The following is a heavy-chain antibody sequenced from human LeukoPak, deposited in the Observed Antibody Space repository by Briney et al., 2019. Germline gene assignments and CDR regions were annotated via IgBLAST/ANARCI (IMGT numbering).Heavy chain of an antibody. V-gene: IGHV1-46*03. Sequence: GASVKVSRKASGYTFTSYYMHWVRQAPGQGLEWMGIINPSGGSTSYAQKFQGRVTMTRDTSTSTVYMELSSLRSEDTAVYYCARDTAGTYSWNWFDPWGQGTLVTVSS. CDR2: INPSGGST. CDR1: GYTFTSYY. CDR3: ARDTAGTYSWNWFDP. D-gene: IGHD1-1*01. J-gene: IGHJ5*02.